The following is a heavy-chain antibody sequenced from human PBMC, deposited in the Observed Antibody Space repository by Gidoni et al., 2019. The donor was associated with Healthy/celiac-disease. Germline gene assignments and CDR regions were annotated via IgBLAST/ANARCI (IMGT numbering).Heavy chain of an antibody. CDR3: ARLEGAHDY. V-gene: IGHV4-39*01. CDR1: GGSISSSSYY. J-gene: IGHJ4*02. CDR2: IYYSGST. D-gene: IGHD1-26*01. Sequence: QLQLQESVPGLVKPSETLSLTCIVSGGSISSSSYYWGWIRQPPGKGLEWIGSIYYSGSTYYNPSLKSRVTISVDTSKNQFSLKLSSVTAADTAVYYCARLEGAHDYWGQGTLVTVSS.